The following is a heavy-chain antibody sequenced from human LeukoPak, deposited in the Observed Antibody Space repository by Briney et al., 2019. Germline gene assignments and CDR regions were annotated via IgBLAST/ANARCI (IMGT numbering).Heavy chain of an antibody. V-gene: IGHV4-31*03. Sequence: SQTLSLTCTVSGGSISSGGYSWSWIHQHPGKGLEWIGYIYYSGSTDYNPSLKSRVAISVDTSKNQFSLKLSSVTAADTAVYYCAKFHDNWFDPWGQGTLVTVSS. J-gene: IGHJ5*02. CDR3: AKFHDNWFDP. CDR1: GGSISSGGYS. CDR2: IYYSGST.